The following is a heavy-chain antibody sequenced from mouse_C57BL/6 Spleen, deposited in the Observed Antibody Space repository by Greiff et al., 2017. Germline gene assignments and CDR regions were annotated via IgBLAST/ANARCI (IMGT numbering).Heavy chain of an antibody. D-gene: IGHD1-1*01. J-gene: IGHJ4*01. CDR1: GFNIKNTY. Sequence: VQLKESVAELVRPGASVKLSCTASGFNIKNTYMHWVKQRPEQGLEWIGRIDPANGNTKYAPKFQGKATITADTSSNTAYLQLSSLTSEDTAIYYCARWPYYGSYAMDYWGQGTSVTVSS. V-gene: IGHV14-3*01. CDR2: IDPANGNT. CDR3: ARWPYYGSYAMDY.